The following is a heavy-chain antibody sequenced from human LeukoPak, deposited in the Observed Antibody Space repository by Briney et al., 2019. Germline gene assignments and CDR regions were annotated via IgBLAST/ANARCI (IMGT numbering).Heavy chain of an antibody. J-gene: IGHJ4*02. D-gene: IGHD2-21*02. CDR2: IYYSGST. Sequence: SETLSLTCTVSGRSINSYYWRWIRQPPGKGLEWLGYIYYSGSTNHNPSLKSRVTISVETSQKQFFLTLSPVTGADQAVFYRLRVTWYMTEDYCDYWGQGTLITVSP. CDR1: GRSINSYY. V-gene: IGHV4-59*01. CDR3: LRVTWYMTEDYCDY.